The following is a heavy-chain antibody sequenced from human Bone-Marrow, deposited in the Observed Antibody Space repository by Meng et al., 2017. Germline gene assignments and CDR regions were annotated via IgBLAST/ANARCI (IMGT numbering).Heavy chain of an antibody. CDR2: INHSGST. D-gene: IGHD1-7*01. V-gene: IGHV4-34*01. CDR3: ARGVVRNWNYLP. CDR1: GGSFSGYY. J-gene: IGHJ5*02. Sequence: QVQLQQWGAGLLKPSETLSLTCAVYGGSFSGYYWSWIRQPLGKGLEWIGEINHSGSTNYNPSLKSRVTISVDTSKNQFSLKLSSVTAADTAVYYCARGVVRNWNYLPWGQGTLVTVSS.